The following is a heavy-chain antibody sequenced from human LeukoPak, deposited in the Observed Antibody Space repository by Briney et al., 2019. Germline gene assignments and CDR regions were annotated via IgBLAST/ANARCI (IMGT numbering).Heavy chain of an antibody. Sequence: TSETLSLTCTVSGGSISSGSYYWSWIRQPAGKGLEWIGRIYTSGSTNYNPSLKSRVTISVDTSKNRFSLKLSSVTAADTAVYYCARDPVAVADTEVDYWGQGTLVTVSS. J-gene: IGHJ4*02. CDR3: ARDPVAVADTEVDY. CDR2: IYTSGST. V-gene: IGHV4-61*02. D-gene: IGHD6-19*01. CDR1: GGSISSGSYY.